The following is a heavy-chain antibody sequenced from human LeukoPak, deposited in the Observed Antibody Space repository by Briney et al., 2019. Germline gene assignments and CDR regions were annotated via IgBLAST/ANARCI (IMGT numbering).Heavy chain of an antibody. J-gene: IGHJ4*02. CDR1: GFTFSSYG. CDR3: ANVYNSLPWGRLWIREGTTLDY. V-gene: IGHV3-30*02. D-gene: IGHD3-10*01. Sequence: GGSLRLSCAASGFTFSSYGMHWVRQAAGRGLGWVAFIRYDGSNTNYADSVKGRFTISRDNSKDTLYLQMNSLRAEDTAVYYCANVYNSLPWGRLWIREGTTLDYWGQGTLVTVSS. CDR2: IRYDGSNT.